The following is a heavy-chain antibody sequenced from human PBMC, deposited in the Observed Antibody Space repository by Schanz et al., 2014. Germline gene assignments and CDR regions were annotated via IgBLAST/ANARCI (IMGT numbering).Heavy chain of an antibody. CDR3: SRPRDGYDEFDA. D-gene: IGHD5-12*01. CDR2: ISSDGNQK. CDR1: GFTFSNYA. J-gene: IGHJ5*02. V-gene: IGHV3-30*04. Sequence: QVQLVESGGGVVRPGGSLRLSCAGSGFTFSNYAIHWVRQAPGKGLEWVGVISSDGNQKYYVDSVRGRFTMSRDNSKNTVYLRMNDTRIEDPAVYYGSRPRDGYDEFDAWGPGTLVTV.